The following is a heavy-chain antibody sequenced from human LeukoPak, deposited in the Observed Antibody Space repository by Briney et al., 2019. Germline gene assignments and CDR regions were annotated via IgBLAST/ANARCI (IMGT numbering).Heavy chain of an antibody. CDR3: AREGSGWYWGAFDI. V-gene: IGHV1-18*01. Sequence: ASVKVSCKASGYTFTSYGISWVRQAPGQGLEWMGWISAYNGNTNYAQKLQGRVTMTTDTSTTTAYMELSSLRSEDTAVYYCAREGSGWYWGAFDIWGQGTMVTVSS. D-gene: IGHD6-19*01. J-gene: IGHJ3*02. CDR1: GYTFTSYG. CDR2: ISAYNGNT.